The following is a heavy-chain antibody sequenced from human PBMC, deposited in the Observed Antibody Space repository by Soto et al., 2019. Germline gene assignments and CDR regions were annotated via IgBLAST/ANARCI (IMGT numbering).Heavy chain of an antibody. Sequence: ASVKVSCKVSGYTLTELSMHWVRQAPGKGLEWMGGFDPEDGETIYAQKFQGRVTMTEDTSTDTAYMELSSLRSEDTAVYYCATDLPYSGSYFGYFDYWGQGTLVTV. CDR1: GYTLTELS. D-gene: IGHD1-26*01. V-gene: IGHV1-24*01. J-gene: IGHJ4*02. CDR3: ATDLPYSGSYFGYFDY. CDR2: FDPEDGET.